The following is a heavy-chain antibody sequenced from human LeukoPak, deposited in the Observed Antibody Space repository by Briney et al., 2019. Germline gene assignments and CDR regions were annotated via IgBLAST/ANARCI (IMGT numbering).Heavy chain of an antibody. CDR1: GYTFTGYY. V-gene: IGHV1-2*02. J-gene: IGHJ2*01. CDR2: INPNSGGT. Sequence: ASVTVSCKASGYTFTGYYMHWVRQAPGQGLEWMGWINPNSGGTNYAQKFQGRVTMTRDTSISTAYMELSRLRSDDTAVYYCASTQVGATTGWYFDLWGRGTLVTVSS. D-gene: IGHD1-26*01. CDR3: ASTQVGATTGWYFDL.